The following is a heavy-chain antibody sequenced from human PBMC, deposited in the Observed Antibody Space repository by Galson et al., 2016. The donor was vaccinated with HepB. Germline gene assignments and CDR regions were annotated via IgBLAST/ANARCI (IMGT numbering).Heavy chain of an antibody. J-gene: IGHJ6*04. Sequence: SLRLSCAASGFTFDIYGMHWVRQAPGKGLEWVAVTSYDGLNRYYVDSVKGRFTISRDNSKNTLSLHMNSLRDGDTAVYYCARVRQLFYHYYMDVWGKGTTVTVSP. CDR3: ARVRQLFYHYYMDV. CDR1: GFTFDIYG. V-gene: IGHV3-30*03. CDR2: TSYDGLNR. D-gene: IGHD5/OR15-5a*01.